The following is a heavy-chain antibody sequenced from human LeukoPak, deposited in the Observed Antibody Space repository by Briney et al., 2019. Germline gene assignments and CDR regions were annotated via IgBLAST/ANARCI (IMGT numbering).Heavy chain of an antibody. CDR2: IYPGDSDT. V-gene: IGHV5-51*01. D-gene: IGHD2-2*01. CDR3: ARRYCSSTSRYAGSDY. CDR1: GYNFTSYW. J-gene: IGHJ4*02. Sequence: GESLKISCKGSGYNFTSYWIGWVRQMPGKGLEWMGIIYPGDSDTRYSPSFQGQVIISADKSISTAYLQWSSLKASDTAMYYCARRYCSSTSRYAGSDYWGQGTLVTVSS.